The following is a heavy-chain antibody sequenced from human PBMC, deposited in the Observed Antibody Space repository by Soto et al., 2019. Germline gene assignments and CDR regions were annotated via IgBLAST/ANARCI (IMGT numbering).Heavy chain of an antibody. CDR3: ARDGTYYYDSSGYYPTAYDY. D-gene: IGHD3-22*01. CDR1: GFTFSSYE. Sequence: GGSLRLSCAASGFTFSSYEMNWVRQAPGKGLEWVSYISSSGSTIYYADSVKGRFTISRDNAKNSLYLQMNSLRAEDTAVYYCARDGTYYYDSSGYYPTAYDYWGQGTLVTVSS. V-gene: IGHV3-48*03. CDR2: ISSSGSTI. J-gene: IGHJ4*02.